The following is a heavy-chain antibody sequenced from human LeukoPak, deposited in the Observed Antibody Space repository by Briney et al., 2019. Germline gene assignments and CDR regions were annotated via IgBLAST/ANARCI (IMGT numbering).Heavy chain of an antibody. D-gene: IGHD1-26*01. V-gene: IGHV3-30*01. CDR3: ARDRVGATQFDY. Sequence: GGSMRLSCAASGFPFSSYAMHWVRQAPGKGLEWVAVISYDGSNKYYADCVKGRFTISRDNSKNTLYLQTNSLRAEDTAVYYCARDRVGATQFDYWGQGTLVTVSS. CDR2: ISYDGSNK. CDR1: GFPFSSYA. J-gene: IGHJ4*02.